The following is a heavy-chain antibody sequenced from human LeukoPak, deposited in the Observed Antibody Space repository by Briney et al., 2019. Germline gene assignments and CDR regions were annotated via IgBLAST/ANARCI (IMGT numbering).Heavy chain of an antibody. CDR1: GGSINTFY. V-gene: IGHV4-59*08. CDR2: ISYSGNT. D-gene: IGHD6-6*01. CDR3: ASSSIAARLYDY. Sequence: SETLSLTCTVSGGSINTFYWSWIRQPPGKGLEWIGYISYSGNTNYNPSLKSRVTISLDTSKAQFSLKLRSVTAADTAVYYCASSSIAARLYDYWGQGTLVTVSS. J-gene: IGHJ4*02.